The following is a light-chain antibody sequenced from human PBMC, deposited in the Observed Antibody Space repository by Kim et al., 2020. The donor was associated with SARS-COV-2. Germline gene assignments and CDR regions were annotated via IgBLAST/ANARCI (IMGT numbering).Light chain of an antibody. V-gene: IGKV3-11*01. J-gene: IGKJ5*01. CDR1: QSVSSS. Sequence: SFSPRQRATLSSRASQSVSSSLACYQQKPGQAPRLLIYDASNRATGIPARFSGSGSGTDFTLTISSLEPEDFAVYYCQQRSTTITFGQGTRLEIK. CDR2: DAS. CDR3: QQRSTTIT.